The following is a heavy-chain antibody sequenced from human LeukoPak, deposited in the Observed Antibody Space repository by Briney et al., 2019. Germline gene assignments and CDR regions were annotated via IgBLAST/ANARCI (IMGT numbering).Heavy chain of an antibody. D-gene: IGHD4-17*01. CDR2: IYYSGST. J-gene: IGHJ6*03. CDR3: ARVGGDPYYYYYYYMDV. V-gene: IGHV4-59*01. Sequence: SETLSLTCTVSGGSISSYYWSWIRQPPGKGLEWIGYIYYSGSTNYNPSLKGRVTISVDTSKNQFSLKLSSVTAADTAVYYCARVGGDPYYYYYYYMDVWGRGTTVTVSS. CDR1: GGSISSYY.